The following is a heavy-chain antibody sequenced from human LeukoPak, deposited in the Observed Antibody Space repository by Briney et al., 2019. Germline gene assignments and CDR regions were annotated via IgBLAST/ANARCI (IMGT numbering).Heavy chain of an antibody. V-gene: IGHV3-23*01. D-gene: IGHD3-10*01. CDR3: AKAVNYYGSGMLDY. CDR2: ISGSGGSA. CDR1: GFTFSSYA. J-gene: IGHJ4*02. Sequence: GGSLRLSCAASGFTFSSYAMSWVRQAPGKGLEWVSAISGSGGSAYYADSVKGRFTISRDNSKNTLYLQMNSLRAEDTAVYYCAKAVNYYGSGMLDYWGQGTLVTVSS.